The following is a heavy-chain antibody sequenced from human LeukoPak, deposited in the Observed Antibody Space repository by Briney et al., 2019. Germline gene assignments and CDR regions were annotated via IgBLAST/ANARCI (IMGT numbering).Heavy chain of an antibody. CDR3: ARQSRDGSKTRGYYFDY. CDR2: IYPADSDT. V-gene: IGHV5-51*01. D-gene: IGHD3-10*01. CDR1: GYSFSTYW. J-gene: IGHJ4*02. Sequence: GESLKISCKGLGYSFSTYWNAWVRQRPGKGLEWMGIIYPADSDTTYSPSFQGQVTISADKSISTVYLQWSSLKASDTAMYYCARQSRDGSKTRGYYFDYWGQGTLVTVSS.